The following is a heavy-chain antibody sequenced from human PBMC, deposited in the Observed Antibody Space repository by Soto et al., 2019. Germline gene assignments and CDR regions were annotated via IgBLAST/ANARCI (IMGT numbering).Heavy chain of an antibody. CDR1: GFTFSNYA. V-gene: IGHV3-23*01. CDR2: ISGRGGNT. J-gene: IGHJ6*02. Sequence: LRLSCAASGFTFSNYAMSWVRQAPGKGLEWVSTISGRGGNTYYADSVKGRFTISRDNSKNTLYLQMNSLGVEGTAVYYCAKDLWLSSSAFEYYYGMDVWGQGTTVTVS. CDR3: AKDLWLSSSAFEYYYGMDV. D-gene: IGHD6-6*01.